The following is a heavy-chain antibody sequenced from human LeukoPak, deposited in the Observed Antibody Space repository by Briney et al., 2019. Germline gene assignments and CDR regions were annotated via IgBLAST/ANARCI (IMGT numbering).Heavy chain of an antibody. J-gene: IGHJ5*02. D-gene: IGHD6-13*01. V-gene: IGHV4-59*08. CDR1: GGSINSYY. Sequence: SETLSLTCTVSGGSINSYYWSWIWQPPGKGLEWLGFIYYSGSTKYNPSLKSRLTISVDTSKNQFSLKLSSVTAADTAMYYCARLSPAGYSSNWAWFDPWGQGSLVAVSS. CDR2: IYYSGST. CDR3: ARLSPAGYSSNWAWFDP.